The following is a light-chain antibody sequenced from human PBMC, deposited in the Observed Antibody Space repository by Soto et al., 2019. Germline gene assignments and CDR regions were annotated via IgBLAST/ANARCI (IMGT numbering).Light chain of an antibody. V-gene: IGLV2-14*03. CDR1: NTDVGAYDY. Sequence: QSVLTQPASVSGSSGQSITISCSGTNTDVGAYDYVSWYQQHPGKAPKLILYDVINRPSGVSDRFSGSKSGNTASLTISGLQAEDEAEYFCSSYSTISNLVFGTGTKLTVL. J-gene: IGLJ1*01. CDR2: DVI. CDR3: SSYSTISNLV.